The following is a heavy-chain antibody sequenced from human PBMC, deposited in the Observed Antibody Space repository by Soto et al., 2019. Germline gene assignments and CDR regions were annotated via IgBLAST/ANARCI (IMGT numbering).Heavy chain of an antibody. CDR2: ISSSSSTI. J-gene: IGHJ4*02. V-gene: IGHV3-48*01. Sequence: EVQLLESGGGLVQPGGSLRLSCAASGFTFSSYSMNWVRQAPGKGLEWVSYISSSSSTIYYADSVKGRFTISRDNAKNSLYLQMNSLRAEDTAVYYCARDMVGYDYIWGSYPGFDYWGQGTLVTVSS. D-gene: IGHD3-16*02. CDR1: GFTFSSYS. CDR3: ARDMVGYDYIWGSYPGFDY.